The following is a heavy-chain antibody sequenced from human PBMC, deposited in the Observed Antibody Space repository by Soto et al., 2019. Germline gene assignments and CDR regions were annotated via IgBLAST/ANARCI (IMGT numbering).Heavy chain of an antibody. V-gene: IGHV1-69*04. CDR2: IIPILGIA. D-gene: IGHD5-12*01. Sequence: SVKVSCKASGYTFTSYAMHWVRQAPGQGLEWMGRIIPILGIANYAQKFQGRVTITADKSTSTAYMELSSLRSEDTAVYYCARAYVNIVAVAPGGYFDYWGQGTLVTVSS. J-gene: IGHJ4*02. CDR3: ARAYVNIVAVAPGGYFDY. CDR1: GYTFTSYA.